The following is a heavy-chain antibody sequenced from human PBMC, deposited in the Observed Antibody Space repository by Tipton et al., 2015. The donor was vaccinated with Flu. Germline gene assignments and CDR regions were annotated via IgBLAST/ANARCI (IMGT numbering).Heavy chain of an antibody. V-gene: IGHV3-21*01. D-gene: IGHD2-2*02. J-gene: IGHJ4*02. Sequence: SLRLSCAASGFTFSSYSMNWVRQAPGKGLEWVSSISSSSSYIYYADSVKGRFTISRDNAKNSLYLQMNSLRAEDTAVYYCARDKIPAVPAAIGHWGQGTLVTVSS. CDR3: ARDKIPAVPAAIGH. CDR2: ISSSSSYI. CDR1: GFTFSSYS.